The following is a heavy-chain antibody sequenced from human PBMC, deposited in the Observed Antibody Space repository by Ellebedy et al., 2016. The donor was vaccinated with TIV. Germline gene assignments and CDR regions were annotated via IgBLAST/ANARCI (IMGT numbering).Heavy chain of an antibody. CDR1: GYSFTSHA. CDR2: ILPGNGDT. V-gene: IGHV1-3*01. D-gene: IGHD3-9*01. CDR3: ARGYFDWLSRFDY. J-gene: IGHJ4*02. Sequence: AASVKVSCKASGYSFTSHAIQWVRQAPGQRLEWMGCILPGNGDTTYSQKFQCRLTITRDTSTSTAYMELRRLTSEDTAVYFCARGYFDWLSRFDYWGQGTLVTVTS.